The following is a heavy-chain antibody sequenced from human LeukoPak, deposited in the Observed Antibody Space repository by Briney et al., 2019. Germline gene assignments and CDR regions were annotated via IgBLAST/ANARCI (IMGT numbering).Heavy chain of an antibody. Sequence: GGSLRLSCAASGFTFNTYAMSWVRQAPGKGLEWVSGITSGANTYYADSVKGRFTISRDNSENTLNLQMNSLRAEDTAIYYCARSHYYNSDYRSYYFDYWGQGTLVTVSS. CDR3: ARSHYYNSDYRSYYFDY. CDR2: ITSGANT. V-gene: IGHV3-23*01. CDR1: GFTFNTYA. D-gene: IGHD3-22*01. J-gene: IGHJ4*02.